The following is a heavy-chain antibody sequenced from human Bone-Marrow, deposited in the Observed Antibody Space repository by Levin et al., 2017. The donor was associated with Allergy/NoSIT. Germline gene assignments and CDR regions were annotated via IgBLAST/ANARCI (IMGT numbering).Heavy chain of an antibody. V-gene: IGHV3-23*01. CDR2: ISGSGGST. CDR1: GFTFSSYA. J-gene: IGHJ4*02. Sequence: PGGSLRLSCAASGFTFSSYAMSWVRQAPGKGLEWVSAISGSGGSTYYADSVKGRFTISRDNSKNTLYLQMNSLRAEDTAVYYCAPKPGRRRWELLYLDYWGQGTLVTVSS. D-gene: IGHD1-26*01. CDR3: APKPGRRRWELLYLDY.